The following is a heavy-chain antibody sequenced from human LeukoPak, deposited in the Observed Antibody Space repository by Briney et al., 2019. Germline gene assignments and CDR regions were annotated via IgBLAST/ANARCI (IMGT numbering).Heavy chain of an antibody. CDR2: IYTSGST. V-gene: IGHV4-4*07. J-gene: IGHJ6*04. D-gene: IGHD3-22*01. CDR1: GGSISSYY. Sequence: SETLSLTCTVSGGSISSYYWSWIRQPAGKGLEWIGRIYTSGSTNYNPSLQSRVTMSVDTSKNQFSLKLSSVTAADTAVYYCAGYDSRASFDVWGKGTTVTISS. CDR3: AGYDSRASFDV.